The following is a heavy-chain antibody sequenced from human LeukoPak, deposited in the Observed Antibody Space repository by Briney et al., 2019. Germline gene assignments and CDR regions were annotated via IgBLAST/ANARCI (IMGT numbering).Heavy chain of an antibody. V-gene: IGHV2-5*02. D-gene: IGHD2-21*01. J-gene: IGHJ4*02. CDR2: IYWDGDK. Sequence: SGPTLVTPTQTLTLTCTFSGFLFSNSGVGVGWIRQPPGKALEWLALIYWDGDKRYSPSLKGRLTITKDTSENQVVLTMSNMDPVVTATHYCAHRPGRGIPAAHWGQGILVTVSS. CDR3: AHRPGRGIPAAH. CDR1: GFLFSNSGVG.